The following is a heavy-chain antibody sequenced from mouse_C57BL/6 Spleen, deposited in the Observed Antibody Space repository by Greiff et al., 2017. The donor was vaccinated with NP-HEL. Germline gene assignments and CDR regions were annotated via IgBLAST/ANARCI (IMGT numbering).Heavy chain of an antibody. J-gene: IGHJ3*01. V-gene: IGHV5-4*03. CDR1: GFTFSSYA. Sequence: EVKLVESGGGLVKPGGSLKLSCAASGFTFSSYAMSWVRQTPEKRLEWVATISDGGSYTYYPDNVKGRFTISRDNAKNNLYLQMSHLKSEDTAMYDCARLDSSGYEFAYWGQGTLVTVSA. CDR2: ISDGGSYT. CDR3: ARLDSSGYEFAY. D-gene: IGHD3-2*02.